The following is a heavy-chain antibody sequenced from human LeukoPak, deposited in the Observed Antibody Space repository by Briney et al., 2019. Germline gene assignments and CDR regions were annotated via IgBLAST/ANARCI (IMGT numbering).Heavy chain of an antibody. D-gene: IGHD2-21*02. CDR2: INPSGGST. V-gene: IGHV1-46*01. CDR1: GYTFTSYY. Sequence: ASVEVSCKASGYTFTSYYMHWVRQAPGQGLEWMGIINPSGGSTSYAQKFQGRVTMTRGTSTSTVYMELNSLRSEDTAVYYCARCPVTAIPRDSWYFDLWGRGTLVTVSS. J-gene: IGHJ2*01. CDR3: ARCPVTAIPRDSWYFDL.